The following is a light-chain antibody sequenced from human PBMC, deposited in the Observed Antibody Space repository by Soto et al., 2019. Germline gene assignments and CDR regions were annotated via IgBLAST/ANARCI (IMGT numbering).Light chain of an antibody. CDR1: QTIARPY. J-gene: IGKJ1*01. Sequence: EIVLTQSPGTLALSPGERATLSCRASQTIARPYLAWYQQKPGQAPRLLIDGASSRATGIPDRFSASGYGTEFTLTISRLEPEDFAVYYCQQYDTWTFGQGTKVEIK. V-gene: IGKV3-20*01. CDR3: QQYDTWT. CDR2: GAS.